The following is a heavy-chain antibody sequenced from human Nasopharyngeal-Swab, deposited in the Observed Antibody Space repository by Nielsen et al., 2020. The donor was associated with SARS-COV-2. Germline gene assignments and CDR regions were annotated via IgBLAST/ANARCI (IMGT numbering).Heavy chain of an antibody. CDR1: GFRFSHYG. D-gene: IGHD2-15*01. CDR2: ISYDGKNQ. V-gene: IGHV3-30*18. Sequence: GGSLRLSCEASGFRFSHYGMHWVRQAPGKGLEWVAVISYDGKNQYYSDSVRGRFTFSRDNSKNTLYLQMNSLRAEDTAVYYCAKDLRSYFYYGIDVWGQGTTVTVSS. J-gene: IGHJ6*02. CDR3: AKDLRSYFYYGIDV.